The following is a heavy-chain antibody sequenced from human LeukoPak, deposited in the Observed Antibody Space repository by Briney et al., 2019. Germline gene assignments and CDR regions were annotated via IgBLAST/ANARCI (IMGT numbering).Heavy chain of an antibody. CDR3: ARDTNYYDRSGYPDY. CDR1: GGSISSSSYY. V-gene: IGHV4-61*05. Sequence: PSETLSLTCTVSGGSISSSSYYWGWIRQPPGKGLEWIGYIYYSGSTNYNPTLKSRVTMSVDMSKNQFSLKLSSVTAADTAVYYCARDTNYYDRSGYPDYWGQGTLVTVSS. D-gene: IGHD3-22*01. J-gene: IGHJ4*02. CDR2: IYYSGST.